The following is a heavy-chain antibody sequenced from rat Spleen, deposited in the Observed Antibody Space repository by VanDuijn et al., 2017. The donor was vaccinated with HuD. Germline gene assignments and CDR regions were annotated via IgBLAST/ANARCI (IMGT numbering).Heavy chain of an antibody. D-gene: IGHD1-7*01. J-gene: IGHJ2*01. V-gene: IGHV5-20*01. Sequence: EVQLVESGGGLVQPGRSMKLSCAASGFTFSNYDMAWVRQAPTKGLEWVASISYDGSSTYYRDSVKGRFTISRDNAKSTLYLQMDSRRSEDTATYYCTTDEGYGYDRWGQGVMVTVSS. CDR3: TTDEGYGYDR. CDR2: ISYDGSST. CDR1: GFTFSNYD.